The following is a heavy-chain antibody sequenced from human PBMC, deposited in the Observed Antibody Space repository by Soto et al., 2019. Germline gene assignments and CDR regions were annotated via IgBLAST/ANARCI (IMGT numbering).Heavy chain of an antibody. Sequence: SQTLSLTCAISGDSVSSSSAAWNWIRQSPSRGLEWLGRTYYRSKWYNDYAVSVKSRITINPDTSKNQFSLQLNSVTPEDTAVYYCARGQFMITFGGVIVSFGHDYWGQGTLVTVSS. D-gene: IGHD3-16*02. CDR3: ARGQFMITFGGVIVSFGHDY. V-gene: IGHV6-1*01. CDR1: GDSVSSSSAA. J-gene: IGHJ4*02. CDR2: TYYRSKWYN.